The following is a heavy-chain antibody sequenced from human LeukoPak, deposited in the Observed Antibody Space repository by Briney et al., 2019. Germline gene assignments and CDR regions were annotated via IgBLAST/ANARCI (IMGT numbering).Heavy chain of an antibody. J-gene: IGHJ4*02. V-gene: IGHV3-30*03. CDR1: GFTFSSYG. CDR2: ISYDGSNK. Sequence: HPGGSLRLSCAASGFTFSSYGMHWVRQAPGKGLEWVAVISYDGSNKYYADSVKGRFTISRDNSKNTLYLQMNSLRAEDTAVYYCARELNCGGDCYGPLDYWGQGTLVTVSS. CDR3: ARELNCGGDCYGPLDY. D-gene: IGHD2-21*01.